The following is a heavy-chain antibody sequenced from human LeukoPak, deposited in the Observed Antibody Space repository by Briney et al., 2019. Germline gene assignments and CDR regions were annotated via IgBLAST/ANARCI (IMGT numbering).Heavy chain of an antibody. V-gene: IGHV3-11*05. D-gene: IGHD3-16*01. CDR1: GFTFSDYY. Sequence: GRSLRPSCAASGFTFSDYYMSCIRQAPGKGLEWVAYISTSSSSTNYADPVKGRFTISRDNSKNSLFVQMNSLRAEDTAVYYCARDRGGAAAYWGQGTLVTVSS. CDR2: ISTSSSST. CDR3: ARDRGGAAAY. J-gene: IGHJ4*02.